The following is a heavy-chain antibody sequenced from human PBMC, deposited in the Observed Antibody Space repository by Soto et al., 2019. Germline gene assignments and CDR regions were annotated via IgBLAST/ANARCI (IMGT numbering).Heavy chain of an antibody. D-gene: IGHD2-2*02. Sequence: PGGSLRLSCVGSGFTFSTYSINWVRQAPGKGLEWVSSISSRSDVYYADSVKGRFTISRDNAKNSVSLQMNSLRAEDTAVYYCAREYTAWPLAYGLDVWGQGTTVTVSS. CDR1: GFTFSTYS. J-gene: IGHJ6*02. V-gene: IGHV3-21*01. CDR3: AREYTAWPLAYGLDV. CDR2: ISSRSDV.